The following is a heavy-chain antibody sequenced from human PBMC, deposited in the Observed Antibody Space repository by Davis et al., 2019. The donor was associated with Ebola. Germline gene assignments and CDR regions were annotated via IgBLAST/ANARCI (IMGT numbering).Heavy chain of an antibody. Sequence: ASVKVSCKASGYTFTGYYMHWVRQAPGQGLEWMGWINPNSGGTNYAQKLQGRVTMTTDTSTSTAYMELRSLRSDDTAVYYCARRGNDVYYYYYGMDVWGQGTTVTVSS. D-gene: IGHD1-1*01. CDR1: GYTFTGYY. CDR3: ARRGNDVYYYYYGMDV. CDR2: INPNSGGT. V-gene: IGHV1-2*02. J-gene: IGHJ6*02.